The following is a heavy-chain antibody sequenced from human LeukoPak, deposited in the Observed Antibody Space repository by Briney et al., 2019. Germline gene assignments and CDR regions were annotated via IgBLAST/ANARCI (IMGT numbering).Heavy chain of an antibody. CDR3: ARVLWFGELSPGH. V-gene: IGHV1-18*01. CDR1: GYTFRAYD. J-gene: IGHJ4*02. CDR2: ISVYKGDT. D-gene: IGHD3-10*01. Sequence: ASVKVSCKASGYTFRAYDITWVRQAPGQGLEWMGWISVYKGDTKYAQNIQGRVTMITDTSTSTAYMELTSLRSDDTAVYYCARVLWFGELSPGHWGQGTLVTVSS.